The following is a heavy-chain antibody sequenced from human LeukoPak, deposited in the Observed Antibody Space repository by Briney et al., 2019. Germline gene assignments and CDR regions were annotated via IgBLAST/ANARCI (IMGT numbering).Heavy chain of an antibody. D-gene: IGHD3-22*01. CDR3: ARAEGSGYYDLWYNY. CDR2: IGNAGDT. Sequence: PGGSLRLSCAASGFTFSTYDMHWVRQATGKGLEWLSGIGNAGDTYYAGSVKGRFTVSRDNAKNSLYLQMNSLRVGDTAVYYRARAEGSGYYDLWYNYWGQGTLVTVSS. V-gene: IGHV3-13*01. CDR1: GFTFSTYD. J-gene: IGHJ4*02.